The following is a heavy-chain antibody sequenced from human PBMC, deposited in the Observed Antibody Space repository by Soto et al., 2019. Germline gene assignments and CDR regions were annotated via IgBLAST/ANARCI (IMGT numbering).Heavy chain of an antibody. CDR1: GGSFSGYY. CDR3: ARGLDSSDYYFDY. J-gene: IGHJ4*02. D-gene: IGHD3-22*01. CDR2: FNHSGST. V-gene: IGHV4-34*01. Sequence: QVQLQQWGAGLLKPSETLSLTCAVYGGSFSGYYWSWIRQPPGKGLEWIGEFNHSGSTNYKTSLKSRVTISVDTSKNQFSLKLSSVTDADTAVYYCARGLDSSDYYFDYWGQGTLVTVSS.